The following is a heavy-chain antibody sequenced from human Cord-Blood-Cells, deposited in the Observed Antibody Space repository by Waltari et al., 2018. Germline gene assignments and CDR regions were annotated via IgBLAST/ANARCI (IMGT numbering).Heavy chain of an antibody. Sequence: QVQLQESGPGLVKPSETLSLTCTVSGGSIISYYWSWIRPPPGKGLEWIGYIYYSGSTNYNPSLKSRVTISVDTSKNQFSLKLSSVTAADTAVYYCARGWGIYSSSSYFDYWGQGTLVTVSS. V-gene: IGHV4-59*01. CDR3: ARGWGIYSSSSYFDY. J-gene: IGHJ4*02. D-gene: IGHD6-6*01. CDR1: GGSIISYY. CDR2: IYYSGST.